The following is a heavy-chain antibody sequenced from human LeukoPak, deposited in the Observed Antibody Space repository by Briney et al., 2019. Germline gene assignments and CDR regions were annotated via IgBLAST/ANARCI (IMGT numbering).Heavy chain of an antibody. J-gene: IGHJ4*02. CDR1: GFTFSSYT. CDR2: ISYSGRDK. D-gene: IGHD1-1*01. Sequence: PGGSLRLSCAASGFTFSSYTMSWVRQEAGKGLEWVSSISYSGRDKFYADSVKGRFTISRDNTKNSLYLEMNNLRAEDTAVFYCARERTDQLLLDFWGQGALVTVSS. V-gene: IGHV3-21*01. CDR3: ARERTDQLLLDF.